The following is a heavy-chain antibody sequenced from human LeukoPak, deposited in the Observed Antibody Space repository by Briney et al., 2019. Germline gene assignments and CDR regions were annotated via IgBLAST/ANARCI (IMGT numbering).Heavy chain of an antibody. CDR2: IKQDGSEK. CDR3: ARDVGIWFGELLSSE. Sequence: GGSLRLSCAASGFTFSSYWMSWVRQAPGKGLEWVANIKQDGSEKYYVDSVKGRFTIPRDNAKNSLYLQMNSLRAEDTAVYYCARDVGIWFGELLSSEWGQGTLVTVSS. CDR1: GFTFSSYW. D-gene: IGHD3-10*01. J-gene: IGHJ4*02. V-gene: IGHV3-7*01.